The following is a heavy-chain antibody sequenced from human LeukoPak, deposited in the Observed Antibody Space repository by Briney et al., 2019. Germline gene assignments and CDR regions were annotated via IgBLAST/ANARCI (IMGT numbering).Heavy chain of an antibody. J-gene: IGHJ4*02. CDR1: GFIFSTYW. Sequence: PGGSLRLSCAASGFIFSTYWMSWLRQAPRNVLEWVGIIKQDGSEKYYVDSVKGRFTISRNNAKNSRYLQMNSLRAEGTAVYYCARDEFLGGQGTLVTVSS. CDR3: ARDEFL. D-gene: IGHD3-3*01. CDR2: IKQDGSEK. V-gene: IGHV3-7*01.